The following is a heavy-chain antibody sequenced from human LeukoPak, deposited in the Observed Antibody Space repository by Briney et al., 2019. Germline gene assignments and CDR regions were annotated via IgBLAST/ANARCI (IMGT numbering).Heavy chain of an antibody. CDR1: GFSCSGYT. CDR3: ARGDTLSDLNAFDI. CDR2: ITVSSSP. Sequence: AGGSLRLSCAASGFSCSGYTMNWVRQAPGKGLEWLSYITVSSSPYYIGSVQGRFTISRDNAKNSLYLQVNSLRDEDTAMYYCARGDTLSDLNAFDIWGQGTMVTVSS. J-gene: IGHJ3*02. V-gene: IGHV3-48*02.